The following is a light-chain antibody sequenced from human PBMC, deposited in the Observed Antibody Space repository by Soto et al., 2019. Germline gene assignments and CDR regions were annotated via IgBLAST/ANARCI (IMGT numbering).Light chain of an antibody. V-gene: IGLV2-14*03. CDR3: SSYTSRSTVV. Sequence: QSVLTQPASVSGSPGQSITISCTGTSSDVGGYNYVSWYQHHPGKAPKLMISDVSNRPSGVSNRFSASKSGNTASLTISGLQAEDEADYYCSSYTSRSTVVFGGGTKVTVL. J-gene: IGLJ2*01. CDR2: DVS. CDR1: SSDVGGYNY.